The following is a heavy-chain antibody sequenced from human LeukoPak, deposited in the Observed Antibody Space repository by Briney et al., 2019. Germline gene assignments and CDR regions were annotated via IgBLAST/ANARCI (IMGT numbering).Heavy chain of an antibody. J-gene: IGHJ4*02. CDR3: ANDPLSLHNYDSSGYLPDY. CDR2: ICCSGCSI. CDR1: GFTFSSYA. V-gene: IGHV3-23*01. D-gene: IGHD3-22*01. Sequence: QPGGSLRLSCAASGFTFSSYAMSWVRPAPGKGLEWILVICCSGCSIYYADSLKGRFTISRDNSMHTLYLQMNSLRAEDTAVYYCANDPLSLHNYDSSGYLPDYWGQGTLVTESS.